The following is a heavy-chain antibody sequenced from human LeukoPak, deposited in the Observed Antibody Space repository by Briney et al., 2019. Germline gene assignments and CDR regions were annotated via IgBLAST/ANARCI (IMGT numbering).Heavy chain of an antibody. D-gene: IGHD3-22*01. CDR3: ARLRGSYDSSGLTAKYFDY. CDR1: GYSFTSYW. CDR2: IYPGDSDT. V-gene: IGHV5-51*01. J-gene: IGHJ4*02. Sequence: GESLKISCKGSGYSFTSYWIGWVRQMPGKGLEWMGVIYPGDSDTRYSPSFQGQVTISADKSINTAYLQWSSLKASDTAMYYCARLRGSYDSSGLTAKYFDYWGQETLVTVSS.